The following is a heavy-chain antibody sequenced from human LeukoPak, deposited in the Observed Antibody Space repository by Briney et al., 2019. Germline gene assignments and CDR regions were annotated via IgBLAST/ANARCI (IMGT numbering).Heavy chain of an antibody. CDR2: ISYDGSNK. Sequence: GGSLRLSCAASGFTFSSYAMHWVRQAPGKGLEWVAVISYDGSNKYYADSVKGRFTISRDNSKNTLYLQMNSLRAEDTAVYYCAREGGEAYSSSSGPGDYWGQGTLVTVSS. CDR1: GFTFSSYA. D-gene: IGHD6-6*01. CDR3: AREGGEAYSSSSGPGDY. J-gene: IGHJ4*02. V-gene: IGHV3-30-3*01.